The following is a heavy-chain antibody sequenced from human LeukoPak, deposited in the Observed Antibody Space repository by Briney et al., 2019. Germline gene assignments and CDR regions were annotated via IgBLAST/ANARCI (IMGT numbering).Heavy chain of an antibody. CDR3: ARDRLLDAFDI. J-gene: IGHJ3*02. Sequence: PSQTLSLTCTVSGGSISSGSYYWSWIRQPAGKGLEWIGRIYTSGSTNYNPSLKSRVTISVDTSKNQFSLKLSSVTAADTAVYYCARDRLLDAFDIWGQGTMVTVSS. CDR2: IYTSGST. CDR1: GGSISSGSYY. V-gene: IGHV4-61*02.